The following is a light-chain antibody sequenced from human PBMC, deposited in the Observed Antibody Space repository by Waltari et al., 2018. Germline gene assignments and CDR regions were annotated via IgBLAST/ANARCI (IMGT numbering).Light chain of an antibody. V-gene: IGKV3-11*01. J-gene: IGKJ3*01. CDR3: QHRGHWPPDAT. Sequence: EIVMTQSPAILSVSPGERATLSCRASQSVDIYLAWYQQKPGQAPRLLIYDASTRATGSPARFSGSGSGTDFTLTISSLEPEDFAVYYCQHRGHWPPDATFGPGTKVDIK. CDR2: DAS. CDR1: QSVDIY.